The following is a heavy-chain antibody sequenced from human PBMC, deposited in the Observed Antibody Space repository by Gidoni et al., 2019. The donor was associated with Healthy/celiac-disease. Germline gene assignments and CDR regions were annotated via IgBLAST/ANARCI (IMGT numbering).Heavy chain of an antibody. CDR2: ISGSGGST. D-gene: IGHD5-12*01. V-gene: IGHV3-23*01. Sequence: EVQLLESGGGLVQPGGSLRLSCAASGFTFSSYAMSWVRQAPGKGLEWVSAISGSGGSTYYADSVKGRFTISRDNSKNTLYLQMNSLRAEDTAVYYCAKVPRKYSGYDFWYFDYWGQGTLVTVSS. CDR3: AKVPRKYSGYDFWYFDY. CDR1: GFTFSSYA. J-gene: IGHJ4*02.